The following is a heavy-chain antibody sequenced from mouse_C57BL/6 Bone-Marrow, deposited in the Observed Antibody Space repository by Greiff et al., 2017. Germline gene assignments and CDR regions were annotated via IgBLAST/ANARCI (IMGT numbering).Heavy chain of an antibody. D-gene: IGHD1-1*01. CDR3: ARDHGSGGFAY. CDR2: ISDGGSYT. CDR1: GFTFSSYA. V-gene: IGHV5-4*01. J-gene: IGHJ3*01. Sequence: EVNLVESGGGLVKPGGSLKLSCAASGFTFSSYAMSWVRQTPEKRLEWVATISDGGSYTYYPDNVKGRFTISRDNAKNNLYLQMSHLKSEDTAMYYCARDHGSGGFAYWGQGTLVTVSA.